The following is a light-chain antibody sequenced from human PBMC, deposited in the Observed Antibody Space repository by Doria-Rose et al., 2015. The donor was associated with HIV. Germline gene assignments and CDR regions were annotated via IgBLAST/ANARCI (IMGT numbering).Light chain of an antibody. V-gene: IGKV3-20*01. J-gene: IGKJ5*01. CDR1: QTIPSQY. CDR3: QQYGSLSAIT. Sequence: TQSPGTLSMSPGESATLSCKASQTIPSQYLGWYQQTHSHAPRLLIYGASSRATGIPDRFSGSGSGTDFTLTISRLEPEDFAVYYCQQYGSLSAITFGQGTRLEIK. CDR2: GAS.